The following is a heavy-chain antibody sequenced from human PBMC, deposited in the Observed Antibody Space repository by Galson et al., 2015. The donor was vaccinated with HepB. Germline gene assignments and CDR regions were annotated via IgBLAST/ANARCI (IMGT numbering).Heavy chain of an antibody. V-gene: IGHV3-23*01. J-gene: IGHJ3*02. CDR2: ISGSGGST. Sequence: SLRLSCAASGFTFSSYAMSWVRQAPGKGLEWVSAISGSGGSTYYADSVKGRFTISRDNSKNTLYLQMNSLRAEDTAVYYCAKDHNWNYVLPYAFDIWGQGTMVTVSS. D-gene: IGHD1-7*01. CDR3: AKDHNWNYVLPYAFDI. CDR1: GFTFSSYA.